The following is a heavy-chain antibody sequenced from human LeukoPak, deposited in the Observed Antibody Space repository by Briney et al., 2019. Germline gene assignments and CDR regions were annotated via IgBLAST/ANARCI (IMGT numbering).Heavy chain of an antibody. Sequence: SETLSLTCSVSGGSISSGDYYWSWIRQPPGKGLEWIGYIYYSGNTYYNPSLKSRVTMSVDRSKNQFSLKLNSVTAADTAVYFCAREAPSSYYIWFDPWGQGTLVTVSS. V-gene: IGHV4-30-4*01. CDR3: AREAPSSYYIWFDP. CDR2: IYYSGNT. CDR1: GGSISSGDYY. J-gene: IGHJ5*02. D-gene: IGHD6-13*01.